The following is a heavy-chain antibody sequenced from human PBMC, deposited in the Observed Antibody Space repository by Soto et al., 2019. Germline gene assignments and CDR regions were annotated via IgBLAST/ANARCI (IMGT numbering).Heavy chain of an antibody. CDR3: ARGDLGCFDL. D-gene: IGHD2-21*02. Sequence: EVQLVESEGGLVQRGGSLRLSCAACGFTFNYYWMHWVRQAPGEGLVWVAHIQNDGSRTTYADCVKGRFTISRDNAKNTMYLQMNSLRAEDTAVNYCARGDLGCFDLWGQGTTVTVSS. V-gene: IGHV3-74*01. CDR1: GFTFNYYW. CDR2: IQNDGSRT. J-gene: IGHJ3*01.